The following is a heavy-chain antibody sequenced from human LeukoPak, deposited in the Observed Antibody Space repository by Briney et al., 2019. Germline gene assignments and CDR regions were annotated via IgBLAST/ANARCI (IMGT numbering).Heavy chain of an antibody. Sequence: GASVKVSCKASGYTFTYRYLHWVRQAPGQALEWMGWIIPIFGTANYAQKFQGRVTITADESTSTAYMELSSLRSEDTAVYYCARDSGSNYNYYYYGMDVWGQGTTVTVSS. CDR1: GYTFTYRY. D-gene: IGHD4-11*01. CDR2: IIPIFGTA. V-gene: IGHV1-69*13. J-gene: IGHJ6*02. CDR3: ARDSGSNYNYYYYGMDV.